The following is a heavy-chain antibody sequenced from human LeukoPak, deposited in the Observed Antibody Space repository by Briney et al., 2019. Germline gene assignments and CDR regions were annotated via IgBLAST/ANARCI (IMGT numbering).Heavy chain of an antibody. CDR2: MNPNSGNT. V-gene: IGHV1-8*01. J-gene: IGHJ4*02. D-gene: IGHD4-17*01. Sequence: ASVKVSCKASGYTFSSYDINWVRQATGHGLEWMGWMNPNSGNTDYAQRFQGRVTMTRNTSISTAYMELSSLRSEDTAVYYCARGDFGDYFLDYWGQGTLVTVSS. CDR3: ARGDFGDYFLDY. CDR1: GYTFSSYD.